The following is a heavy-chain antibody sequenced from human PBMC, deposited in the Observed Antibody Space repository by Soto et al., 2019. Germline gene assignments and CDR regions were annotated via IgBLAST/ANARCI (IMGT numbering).Heavy chain of an antibody. CDR3: ARATPPYNYDSQFDY. D-gene: IGHD3-3*01. V-gene: IGHV4-30-2*01. Sequence: PSETLSLTCAVSGGSISSGGYSWSWIRQPPGKGLEWIGYIYHSGSTYYNPSLKSRVTISVDRSKNQFSLKLSSVTAADTAVYYCARATPPYNYDSQFDYWGQGTLVTVSS. CDR2: IYHSGST. J-gene: IGHJ4*02. CDR1: GGSISSGGYS.